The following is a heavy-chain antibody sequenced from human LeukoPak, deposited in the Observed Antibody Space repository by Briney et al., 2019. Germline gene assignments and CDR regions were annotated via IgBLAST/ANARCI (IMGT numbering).Heavy chain of an antibody. Sequence: GAPVKVSCKASGYTFTSYGISWVRQAPGQGLEWMGWISAYNGNTNYAQKLQGRVTMTTDTSTSTAYMELRSLRSDDTAVYYCARVGYCSGGSCYIFDYWGQGTLVTVSS. CDR1: GYTFTSYG. CDR3: ARVGYCSGGSCYIFDY. J-gene: IGHJ4*02. CDR2: ISAYNGNT. D-gene: IGHD2-15*01. V-gene: IGHV1-18*01.